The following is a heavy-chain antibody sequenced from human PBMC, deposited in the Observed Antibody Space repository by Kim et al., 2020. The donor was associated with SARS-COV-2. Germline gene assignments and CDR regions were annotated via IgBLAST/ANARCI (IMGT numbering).Heavy chain of an antibody. Sequence: GGSLRLSCAASGFTFSSYAMSWVRQAPGKGLEWVSTITGSGGSTYYADSVKGRFTISRDNSKNTLYLQMNSLRAEDTAVYYCAKSRESYCSSASCRSRDAFDIWGQGTMVTVSS. V-gene: IGHV3-23*01. CDR3: AKSRESYCSSASCRSRDAFDI. D-gene: IGHD2-2*01. CDR2: ITGSGGST. CDR1: GFTFSSYA. J-gene: IGHJ3*02.